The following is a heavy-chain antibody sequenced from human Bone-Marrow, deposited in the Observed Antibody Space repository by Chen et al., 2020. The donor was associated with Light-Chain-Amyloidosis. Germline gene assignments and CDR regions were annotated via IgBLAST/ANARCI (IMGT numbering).Heavy chain of an antibody. D-gene: IGHD3-9*01. CDR1: GFAFSSYA. Sequence: EVQLVESGGGLLQRGGSLRLSCAASGFAFSSYAMSWVRQAPGKGLEWGATIGGRGGSRYYGDSVKGRLTSSRDNSKNALFLQMNSLRAEDTAVYYCAKDISYDDILPGYPADAFDIWGQGTMVTVSS. CDR3: AKDISYDDILPGYPADAFDI. V-gene: IGHV3-23*04. J-gene: IGHJ3*02. CDR2: IGGRGGSR.